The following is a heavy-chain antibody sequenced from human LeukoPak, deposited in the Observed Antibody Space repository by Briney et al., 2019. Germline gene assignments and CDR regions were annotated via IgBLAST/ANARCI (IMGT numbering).Heavy chain of an antibody. CDR1: GGSISSYY. D-gene: IGHD6-13*01. V-gene: IGHV4-59*01. CDR2: IYYSGST. J-gene: IGHJ4*02. CDR3: ARRGALAAAGWDY. Sequence: ASETLSLTCTVSGGSISSYYWSRIRQPPGKRLEWIGYIYYSGSTNYNPSLKSRVTISVDTSKNQFSLKLSSVTAADTAVYYCARRGALAAAGWDYWGQGTLVTVSS.